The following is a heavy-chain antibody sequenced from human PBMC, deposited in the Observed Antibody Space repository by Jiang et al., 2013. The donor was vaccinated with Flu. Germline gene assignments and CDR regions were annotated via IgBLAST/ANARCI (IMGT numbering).Heavy chain of an antibody. J-gene: IGHJ4*02. CDR3: AHLRAGDWDFDY. V-gene: IGHV2-5*01. D-gene: IGHD7-27*01. Sequence: PTQTLTLTCTFSGFSLSTSGVGVGWIRQPPGKALEWLALIYWNDDKRYSPSLKSRLTITKDTSKNQVVLTMTNMDPVDTATYYCAHLRAGDWDFDYWGQGTLVTVSS. CDR2: IYWNDDK. CDR1: GFSLSTSGVG.